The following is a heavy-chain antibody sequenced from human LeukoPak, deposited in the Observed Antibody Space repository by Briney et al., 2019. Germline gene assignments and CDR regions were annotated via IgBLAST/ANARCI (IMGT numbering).Heavy chain of an antibody. CDR3: ARGPRLVGATDYYYYGMDV. CDR1: GGSISSSSYY. V-gene: IGHV4-39*01. CDR2: IYYSGST. D-gene: IGHD1-26*01. Sequence: SETLSLTCTVSGGSISSSSYYWGWIRQPPGKGLEWIGSIYYSGSTYYNPSLKSRVTISVDTSKNQFSLKLSSVTAADTAVYYCARGPRLVGATDYYYYGMDVWGQGTTVTVSS. J-gene: IGHJ6*02.